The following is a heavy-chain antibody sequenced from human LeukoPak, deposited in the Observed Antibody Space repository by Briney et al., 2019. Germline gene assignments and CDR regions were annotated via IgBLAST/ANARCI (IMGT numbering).Heavy chain of an antibody. J-gene: IGHJ4*02. CDR2: ITGGGGGT. D-gene: IGHD1-26*01. CDR3: AKRLLVGTTVRPYFDY. V-gene: IGHV3-23*01. CDR1: GFTFSTNA. Sequence: GGSLRLSCAASGFTFSTNAISWVRQAPGKGLEWVSTITGGGGGTYYADSVKGRFTISRDNSKHTLYLEMNSLRAEDTAVYYCAKRLLVGTTVRPYFDYWGQGTLVTVPS.